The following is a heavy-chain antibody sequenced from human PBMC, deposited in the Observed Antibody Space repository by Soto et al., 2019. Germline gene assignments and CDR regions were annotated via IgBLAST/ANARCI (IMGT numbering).Heavy chain of an antibody. Sequence: ASVKVSCKASGYTFTNYYMHWVRQAPGQGLEWMGIINPSGGSTTYAQKFQGRVTMTRDTSTSTVYMELSSLRSEYTAVYYCARGFSSGWPFGYWGQGTPVTVSS. J-gene: IGHJ4*02. V-gene: IGHV1-46*01. D-gene: IGHD6-19*01. CDR1: GYTFTNYY. CDR2: INPSGGST. CDR3: ARGFSSGWPFGY.